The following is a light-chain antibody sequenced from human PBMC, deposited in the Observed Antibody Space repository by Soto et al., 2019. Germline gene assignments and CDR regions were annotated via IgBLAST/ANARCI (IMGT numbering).Light chain of an antibody. CDR1: HSVGSY. CDR2: DAS. V-gene: IGKV3-11*01. J-gene: IGKJ5*01. Sequence: EIVLTQTPDTISLYTGAIAKLSGRSSHSVGSYLAWYQQKPGQPPRLLIYDASNRATGIPARFSGSGSGTDFTLTIRRLEPEDFAVYYCQQRSNWPPPITCGKGTRREIK. CDR3: QQRSNWPPPIT.